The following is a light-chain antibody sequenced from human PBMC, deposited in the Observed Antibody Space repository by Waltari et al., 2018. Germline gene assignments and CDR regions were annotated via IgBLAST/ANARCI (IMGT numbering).Light chain of an antibody. CDR2: EDT. J-gene: IGLJ1*01. V-gene: IGLV3-10*01. Sequence: SYELTQPPSVSVSPCQTARITCSGHDLPTKYAYWFQQKSGQAPRLVIYEDTKRPSGIPERFSGSSSGTVATLTITGAQVDDEADYYCYSSDSTGLRVFGGGTTVVVL. CDR1: DLPTKY. CDR3: YSSDSTGLRV.